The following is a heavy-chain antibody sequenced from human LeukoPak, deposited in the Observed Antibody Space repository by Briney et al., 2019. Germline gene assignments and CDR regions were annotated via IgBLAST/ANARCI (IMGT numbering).Heavy chain of an antibody. CDR1: GYTFTGYY. CDR3: ARDRAVATIGGVDY. CDR2: INPNSGGT. D-gene: IGHD5-12*01. V-gene: IGHV1-2*02. Sequence: ASVTVSCKASGYTFTGYYMHWVRQAPGQGLEWMGWINPNSGGTNYAQKFQGRVTMTRDTSISTAYMELSRLRSDDTAVYYCARDRAVATIGGVDYWGQGTRSPSP. J-gene: IGHJ4*02.